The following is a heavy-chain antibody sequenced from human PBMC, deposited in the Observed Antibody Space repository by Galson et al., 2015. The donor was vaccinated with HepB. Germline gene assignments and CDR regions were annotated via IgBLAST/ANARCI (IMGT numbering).Heavy chain of an antibody. Sequence: SLRLSCAVSGFTFSRHAFHWVRQAPGRGLEWVALISSDYTSTFYADSVMGRLTISRDNSKDTVYLQMNSLRDEDTAVYYCASDCDGSGSFYNMLGYWGQGTMVTVSS. V-gene: IGHV3-30*07. CDR1: GFTFSRHA. D-gene: IGHD3-10*01. CDR2: ISSDYTST. CDR3: ASDCDGSGSFYNMLGY. J-gene: IGHJ4*02.